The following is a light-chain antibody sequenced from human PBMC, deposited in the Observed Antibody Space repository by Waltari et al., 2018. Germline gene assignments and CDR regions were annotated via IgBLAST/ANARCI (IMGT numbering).Light chain of an antibody. CDR3: QRLNSYPIT. CDR2: VAT. V-gene: IGKV1-9*01. J-gene: IGKJ5*01. CDR1: QGISSY. Sequence: DIQLNQTQSFLTPSVGDRVTITCPASQGISSYIGWYQYKPGKAPKLLIYVATTLQGGVPSRFSGSGSGTEFTLTISSLQPEDSATYYCQRLNSYPITFGQGTRVES.